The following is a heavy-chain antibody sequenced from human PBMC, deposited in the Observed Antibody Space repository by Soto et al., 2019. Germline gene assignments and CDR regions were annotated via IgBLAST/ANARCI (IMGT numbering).Heavy chain of an antibody. CDR1: GFTFNNYA. D-gene: IGHD5-18*01. CDR3: AKDIDVDTPMAFDY. V-gene: IGHV3-23*01. J-gene: IGHJ4*02. Sequence: GGSLRLSCAASGFTFNNYAMSWVRQAPGKGLEWVSATSASGDSTYYADSVKGRFTISRDNSRNTLYLQMYSLRAEDSAVYYCAKDIDVDTPMAFDYWGPGTLVTVSS. CDR2: TSASGDST.